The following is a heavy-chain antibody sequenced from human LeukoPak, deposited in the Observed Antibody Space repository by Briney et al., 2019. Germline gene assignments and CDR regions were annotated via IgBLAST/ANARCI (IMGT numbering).Heavy chain of an antibody. Sequence: ASVKVSCKVSGYTLIELSMHWVRQAPGKGLEWMGGFDPEDGETIYAQKFQGRVTMTEDTSTDTAYMELSSLRSEDTAVYYCATREALTVTTLGDYWGQGTLVTVSS. D-gene: IGHD4-17*01. V-gene: IGHV1-24*01. CDR1: GYTLIELS. CDR3: ATREALTVTTLGDY. J-gene: IGHJ4*02. CDR2: FDPEDGET.